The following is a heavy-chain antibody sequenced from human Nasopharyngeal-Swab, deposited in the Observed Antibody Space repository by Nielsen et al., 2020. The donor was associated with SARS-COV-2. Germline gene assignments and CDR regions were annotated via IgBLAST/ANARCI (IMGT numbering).Heavy chain of an antibody. CDR1: GFTFDHYA. J-gene: IGHJ6*02. CDR3: AKDMGNYYGSTRMDV. V-gene: IGHV3-9*01. D-gene: IGHD3-10*01. Sequence: SLKISCTASGFTFDHYAMNWVRQAPGKGLEWVSGINWNSGSPGYADSVKGRFTISGDNAKNTLYLQMNSLRPEDTALYYCAKDMGNYYGSTRMDVWGQGTTVTVSS. CDR2: INWNSGSP.